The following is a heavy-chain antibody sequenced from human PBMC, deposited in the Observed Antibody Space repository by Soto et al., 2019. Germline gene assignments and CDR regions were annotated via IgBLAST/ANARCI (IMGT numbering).Heavy chain of an antibody. V-gene: IGHV1-3*01. CDR3: AKGSRMWTPDY. J-gene: IGHJ4*02. Sequence: ASVKVSCKASGYTFTDSAIHWVRQAPGQSLELLGWIAPGNVNTKYSQKFQGRVTITRDTSATTAYMELSSLRSEDTAVYYCAKGSRMWTPDYWGQGTLVTVSS. D-gene: IGHD2-21*01. CDR1: GYTFTDSA. CDR2: IAPGNVNT.